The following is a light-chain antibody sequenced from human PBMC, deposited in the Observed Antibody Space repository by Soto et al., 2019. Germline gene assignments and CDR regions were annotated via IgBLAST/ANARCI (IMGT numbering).Light chain of an antibody. Sequence: QSALTQPPSASGSPGQSVTISCTGTSSDVGAYNYVSWYQQHPGKAPKLMIYEVTKRPSGVPDRFSGSKSGNTAFLTVSGLLPEDEADYYCASYAGGNKVFGTGTKLTVL. CDR3: ASYAGGNKV. V-gene: IGLV2-8*01. CDR1: SSDVGAYNY. CDR2: EVT. J-gene: IGLJ1*01.